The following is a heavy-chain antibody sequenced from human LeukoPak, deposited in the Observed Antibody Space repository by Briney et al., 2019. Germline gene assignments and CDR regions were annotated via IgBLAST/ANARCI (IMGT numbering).Heavy chain of an antibody. CDR2: IYRDGST. CDR3: ARLSVTTWYYFDY. CDR1: GFTVSNNY. D-gene: IGHD4-17*01. Sequence: PGGSLRLSCAASGFTVSNNYMSWVRQAPGKGLEWVSVIYRDGSTYYADSVKGRFTISRDNSKNTLYLQMDSLRAEDTAVYCCARLSVTTWYYFDYWAQGTLVTVSS. V-gene: IGHV3-66*01. J-gene: IGHJ4*02.